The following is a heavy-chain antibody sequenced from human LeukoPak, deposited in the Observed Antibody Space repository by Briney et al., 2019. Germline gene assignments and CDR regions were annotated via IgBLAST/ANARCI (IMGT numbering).Heavy chain of an antibody. D-gene: IGHD4-11*01. CDR3: ARESSSTVTTSFDP. Sequence: ASVKVSCKASGYTFTSYGISWVRQAPGQGLEWMGWISAYNGNTNYAQKLQGRVTMTTDTSTSTAYMELRGLRSDDTAVYYCARESSSTVTTSFDPWGQGTLVTISS. CDR2: ISAYNGNT. CDR1: GYTFTSYG. J-gene: IGHJ5*02. V-gene: IGHV1-18*01.